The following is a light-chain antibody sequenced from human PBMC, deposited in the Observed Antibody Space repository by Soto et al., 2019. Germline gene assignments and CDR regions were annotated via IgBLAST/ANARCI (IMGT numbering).Light chain of an antibody. J-gene: IGKJ5*01. CDR2: GAS. Sequence: EIVMTQSPATLFVSQGERSTLGFRASQSVSSNLAWYQQKPGQAPRLLLYGASTRATGVPPRFSGGGSGTEFTLTISSLQSEDSAIYYCQQYKSWPPITFGQGTRLEIK. CDR1: QSVSSN. V-gene: IGKV3-15*01. CDR3: QQYKSWPPIT.